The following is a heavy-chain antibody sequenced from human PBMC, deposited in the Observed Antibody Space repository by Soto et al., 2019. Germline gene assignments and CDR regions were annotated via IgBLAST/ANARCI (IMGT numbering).Heavy chain of an antibody. CDR1: GFTFSSHW. Sequence: EVQLVESGGGLVQPGGSLRLSCAASGFTFSSHWLHWVRQAPGKGLVWVSRIYSDGSSTNYADSVKGQFTISRDNAKNTVYLQVNSLRAEDTAVYYCARGGSGTYLLDYWGQGTLVTVSS. CDR3: ARGGSGTYLLDY. D-gene: IGHD3-10*01. J-gene: IGHJ4*02. CDR2: IYSDGSST. V-gene: IGHV3-74*01.